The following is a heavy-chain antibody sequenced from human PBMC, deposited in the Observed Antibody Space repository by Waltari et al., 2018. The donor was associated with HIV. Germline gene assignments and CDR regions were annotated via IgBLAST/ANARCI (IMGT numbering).Heavy chain of an antibody. CDR1: GFSFGDFA. Sequence: EVQLVEFGGGLVQPGRSLRLSCTGFGFSFGDFAISWFRRAPGKGLEWVGLSRSRIYGGATEYAASAKGRFTISRDDLKSVAYLQMNSLKTEDTAVYYCTRSSKLDYWGQGTLVTVSS. D-gene: IGHD4-4*01. V-gene: IGHV3-49*03. J-gene: IGHJ4*02. CDR3: TRSSKLDY. CDR2: SRSRIYGGAT.